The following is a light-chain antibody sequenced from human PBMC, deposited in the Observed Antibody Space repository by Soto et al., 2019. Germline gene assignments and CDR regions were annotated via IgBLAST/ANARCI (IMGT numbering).Light chain of an antibody. CDR2: DVS. J-gene: IGLJ2*01. V-gene: IGLV2-14*03. CDR1: SSDVGAYNY. Sequence: QSALTQPASVSGSPGQSITISCTGTSSDVGAYNYVSWYQQHPGKAPKLMIYDVSNRPSGVSNRFSGSKSGNTASLTFSGLQAEDEADYYCSSYTISSTLFGGGTKVTVL. CDR3: SSYTISSTL.